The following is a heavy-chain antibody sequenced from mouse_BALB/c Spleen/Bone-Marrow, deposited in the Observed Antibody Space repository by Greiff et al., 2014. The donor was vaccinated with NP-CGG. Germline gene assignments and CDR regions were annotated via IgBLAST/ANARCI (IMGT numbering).Heavy chain of an antibody. CDR3: GRWGDGYYYAMDY. D-gene: IGHD2-3*01. CDR1: GYSFTGYF. CDR2: INPFNGDT. Sequence: VQLQQSGPDLVKPGASVKLSGKASGYSFTGYFLNWVRQSRGKSLEWIGRINPFNGDTFYNQKFKGKATLTVDKSSTTAHMELLSMTSEDSAVYYCGRWGDGYYYAMDYWGQGTSVTVSS. J-gene: IGHJ4*01. V-gene: IGHV1-37*01.